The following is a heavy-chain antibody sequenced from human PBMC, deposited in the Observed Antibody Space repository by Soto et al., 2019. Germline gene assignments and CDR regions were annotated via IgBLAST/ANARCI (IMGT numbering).Heavy chain of an antibody. CDR3: AREGWGWLQFLNYYYYGMDV. V-gene: IGHV3-30-3*01. Sequence: PGGSLRLSCAASGFTFSSYAMHWVRQAPGKGLEWVAVISYDGSNKYYADSVKGRFTISRDNSKNTLYLQMNSLRAEDTAVYYCAREGWGWLQFLNYYYYGMDVWGQGNTVTVSS. CDR1: GFTFSSYA. CDR2: ISYDGSNK. D-gene: IGHD2-21*01. J-gene: IGHJ6*02.